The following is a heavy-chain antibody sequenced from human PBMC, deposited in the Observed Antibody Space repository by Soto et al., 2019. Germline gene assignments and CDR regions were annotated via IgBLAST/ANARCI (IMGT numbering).Heavy chain of an antibody. CDR3: AKGVPSPTQHAFDI. V-gene: IGHV3-30*18. J-gene: IGHJ3*02. CDR1: GFSFSSYD. CDR2: ISYDGSDK. Sequence: QVHLVESGGGVVQPGRSLRLSCAASGFSFSSYDMHWVRQAPGKGLEWVAMISYDGSDKYFSDSVKGRLTISRDNTKNTVSLEMNSLRNKDTAAYYCAKGVPSPTQHAFDIWGQGTMVTVSS.